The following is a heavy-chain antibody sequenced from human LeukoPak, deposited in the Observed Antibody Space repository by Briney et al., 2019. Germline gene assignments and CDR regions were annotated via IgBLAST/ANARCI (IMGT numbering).Heavy chain of an antibody. Sequence: PGGSLRLSCAASGFTFSSYAMSWVRQAPGKGLEWVSGISGSGGRTNNADPVKGRFTISRDNSKNTLYLQMNSLTVEDTAVYYCARHPLSAMVRGFDYWGQGTLVTVSS. CDR1: GFTFSSYA. CDR3: ARHPLSAMVRGFDY. D-gene: IGHD3-10*01. V-gene: IGHV3-23*01. J-gene: IGHJ4*02. CDR2: ISGSGGRT.